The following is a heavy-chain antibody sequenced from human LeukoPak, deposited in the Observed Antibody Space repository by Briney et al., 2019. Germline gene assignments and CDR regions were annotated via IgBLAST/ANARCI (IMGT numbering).Heavy chain of an antibody. Sequence: GGSLRLSCTGSGFPFNMFGIHWVRQAPGQGLDWVSGLSRGGGSTNYADSVKGRFTISRDYSKNMVSLQMNSLRPEDTAVYYCVKEQRIRHCSEGVCMEGYYFDYWGQGSLVTVSS. V-gene: IGHV3-23*01. D-gene: IGHD2-8*01. CDR3: VKEQRIRHCSEGVCMEGYYFDY. CDR2: LSRGGGST. J-gene: IGHJ4*02. CDR1: GFPFNMFG.